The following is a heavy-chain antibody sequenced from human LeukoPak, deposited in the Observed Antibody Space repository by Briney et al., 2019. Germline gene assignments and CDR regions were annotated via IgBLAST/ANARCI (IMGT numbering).Heavy chain of an antibody. CDR3: ARGGWELQNYYYYYMDV. D-gene: IGHD1-26*01. V-gene: IGHV1-69*05. CDR2: IIPIFGTA. Sequence: ASVKVSCKASGGTFSSYAISWVRQAPGQGLEWMGGIIPIFGTANYAQKFQGRVTITTDESTSTAYMELSSLRSEDTAVYYCARGGWELQNYYYYYMDVWGKGTTVTVSS. J-gene: IGHJ6*03. CDR1: GGTFSSYA.